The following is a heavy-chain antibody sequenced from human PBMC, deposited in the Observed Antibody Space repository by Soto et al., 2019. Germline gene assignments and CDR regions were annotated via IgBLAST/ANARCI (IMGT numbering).Heavy chain of an antibody. D-gene: IGHD2-21*02. CDR1: GYSIRSGYY. J-gene: IGHJ6*02. V-gene: IGHV4-38-2*01. CDR2: IYHSGNT. CDR3: ARATSGDSRFYYYYGLDV. Sequence: SETLSLTCVVSGYSIRSGYYWGWVRQPPGKGLEWIGSIYHSGNTFYNPSLKSRVTIPVDTSKNQFSLKLSSVTAADTAVYYCARATSGDSRFYYYYGLDVWGQGTTVTVSS.